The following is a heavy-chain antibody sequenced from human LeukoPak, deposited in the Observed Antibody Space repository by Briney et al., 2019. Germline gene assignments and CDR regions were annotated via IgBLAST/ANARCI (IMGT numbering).Heavy chain of an antibody. J-gene: IGHJ5*02. CDR2: IIPIFGTA. D-gene: IGHD3-3*01. CDR3: ARSWQPGSGYSA. CDR1: GFTFSSYW. Sequence: GGSLRLSCAASGFTFSSYWMSWVRQAPGQGLEWMGGIIPIFGTANYAQKFQGRVTITADESTSTAYMELSSLRSEDTAVYYCARSWQPGSGYSAWGQGTLVTVSS. V-gene: IGHV1-69*01.